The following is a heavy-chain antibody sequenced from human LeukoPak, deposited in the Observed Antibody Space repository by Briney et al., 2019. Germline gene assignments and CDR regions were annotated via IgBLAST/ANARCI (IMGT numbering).Heavy chain of an antibody. J-gene: IGHJ6*02. V-gene: IGHV6-1*01. CDR3: ALSPIWLGELYYYYYGMDV. D-gene: IGHD3-10*01. CDR1: GDSVSSNSAA. Sequence: SQTLSLTCAISGDSVSSNSAAWNWIRQSPSRGLEWLGRTYYRSKWYNDYAVSVKSRISINPDTSKNQFSLQLNSVTPEDTAVYYCALSPIWLGELYYYYYGMDVWGQGTTVTVSS. CDR2: TYYRSKWYN.